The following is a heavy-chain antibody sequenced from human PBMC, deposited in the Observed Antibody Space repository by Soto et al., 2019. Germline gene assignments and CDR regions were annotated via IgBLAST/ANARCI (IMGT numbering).Heavy chain of an antibody. CDR2: MNPNSGNT. CDR3: ARDRGRAARHPYYGMDV. V-gene: IGHV1-8*01. CDR1: GYTFTSYD. Sequence: ASVKVSCKASGYTFTSYDINWVRQATGQGLEWMGWMNPNSGNTGYAQKFQGRVTMTRNTSISTAYMELSSLRSDDTAVYYCARDRGRAARHPYYGMDVWGQGTTVTVSS. D-gene: IGHD6-6*01. J-gene: IGHJ6*02.